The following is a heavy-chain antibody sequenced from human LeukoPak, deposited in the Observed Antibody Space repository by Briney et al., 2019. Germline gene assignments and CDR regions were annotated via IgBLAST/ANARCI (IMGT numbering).Heavy chain of an antibody. Sequence: GGSLRLSCAASGFTFSSYAMSWVRQAPGKGLEWVSAISGSGGSTYYADSVKGRFTISRDNSKNTLYLQMNSLRAEDTAVYYCAKYSPPKSRCFDWLSGGDAFDIWGQGTMVTVSS. D-gene: IGHD3-9*01. CDR2: ISGSGGST. V-gene: IGHV3-23*01. CDR3: AKYSPPKSRCFDWLSGGDAFDI. J-gene: IGHJ3*02. CDR1: GFTFSSYA.